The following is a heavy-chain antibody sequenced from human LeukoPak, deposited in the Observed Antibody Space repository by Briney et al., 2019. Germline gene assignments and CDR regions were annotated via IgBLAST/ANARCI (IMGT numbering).Heavy chain of an antibody. CDR2: ISPNRGGT. CDR3: AREISRTLFY. J-gene: IGHJ4*02. D-gene: IGHD2-15*01. Sequence: ASVKVSCKASGYTFTGYSMHWVRQAPGQGLEWMGWISPNRGGTNYALKFQGRVTLTRDTSITTVYMELSSLRSDDTAVYYCAREISRTLFYWGQGALVTVSS. CDR1: GYTFTGYS. V-gene: IGHV1-2*02.